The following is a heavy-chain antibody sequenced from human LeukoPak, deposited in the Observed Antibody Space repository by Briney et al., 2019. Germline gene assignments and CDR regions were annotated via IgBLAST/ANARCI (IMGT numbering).Heavy chain of an antibody. CDR3: AKAGSSTTCRRFDY. CDR2: ISSSAGST. Sequence: PWGSLTQYCPATGFIFSSYAMRSVGQPAGKGVDCVSGISSSAGSTYYADSVKGRFTISRDNSKNTLYLQMNSLRAEDTAVYYCAKAGSSTTCRRFDYWGQGTLVTVSS. D-gene: IGHD2-2*01. V-gene: IGHV3-23*01. J-gene: IGHJ4*02. CDR1: GFIFSSYA.